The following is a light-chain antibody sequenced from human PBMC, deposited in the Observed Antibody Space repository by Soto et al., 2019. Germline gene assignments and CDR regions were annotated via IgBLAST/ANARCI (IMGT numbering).Light chain of an antibody. Sequence: QSVLTQPASVSGSPGQSITISCTGTSSDVGGYNYVSWYQQHPGKAPKLMIYYVSNRPSGVSNRFSGSKSGNTASLTISGLQAEDEADYYCSSYTTSSTLVFGGGTKVNVL. CDR2: YVS. J-gene: IGLJ2*01. V-gene: IGLV2-14*01. CDR3: SSYTTSSTLV. CDR1: SSDVGGYNY.